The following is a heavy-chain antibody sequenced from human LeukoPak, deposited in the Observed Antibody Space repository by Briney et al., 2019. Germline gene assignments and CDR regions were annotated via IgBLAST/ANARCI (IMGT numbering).Heavy chain of an antibody. D-gene: IGHD2-21*02. Sequence: GGSLRLSCAASGFTVSSNYMSWVRQARGKGLEWVSVIYSGGSTYYADSVKGRFTISRDNSKNTLYLQMNSLRAEDTAVYYCARESGGDDNWFDPWGQGTLVTVSS. J-gene: IGHJ5*02. CDR3: ARESGGDDNWFDP. V-gene: IGHV3-53*01. CDR2: IYSGGST. CDR1: GFTVSSNY.